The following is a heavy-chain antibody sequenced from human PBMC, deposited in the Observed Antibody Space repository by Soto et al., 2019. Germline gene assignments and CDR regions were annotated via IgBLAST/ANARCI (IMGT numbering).Heavy chain of an antibody. Sequence: EVQLLESGGGLVQPGGSLRLSCAASGITFSNYAMTWVRQAPGKGLEWVSVISDGGSFTFYADCVKGRFTISRDNSGGTLYLQMNSLRAEDTAIYYCAKRPLNWGRWYFDLWGRGTLVTVSS. J-gene: IGHJ2*01. CDR1: GITFSNYA. CDR3: AKRPLNWGRWYFDL. CDR2: ISDGGSFT. V-gene: IGHV3-23*01. D-gene: IGHD7-27*01.